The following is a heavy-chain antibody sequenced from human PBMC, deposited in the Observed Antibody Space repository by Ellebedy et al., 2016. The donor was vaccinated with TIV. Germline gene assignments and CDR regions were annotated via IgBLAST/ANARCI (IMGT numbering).Heavy chain of an antibody. Sequence: PGGSLRLSCEGFGFTFSNYNVNWVRQAPGAGLEWVASISSRITYVYYADSVKGRFTISRDNAKNSLYLQMDSLRVEDTAVYFCARDYGGNSGYFDLWGRGTLVTVSS. J-gene: IGHJ4*02. CDR2: ISSRITYV. CDR3: ARDYGGNSGYFDL. V-gene: IGHV3-21*01. D-gene: IGHD4-23*01. CDR1: GFTFSNYN.